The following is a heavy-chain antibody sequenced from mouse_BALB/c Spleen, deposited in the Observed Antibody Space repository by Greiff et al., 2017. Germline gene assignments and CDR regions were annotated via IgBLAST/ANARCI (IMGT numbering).Heavy chain of an antibody. Sequence: EVQGVESGGGLVQPGGSLRLSCATSGFTFSDFYMEWVRQPPGKRLEWIAASRNKANDYTTEYSASVKGRFIVSRDTSQSILYLQMNALRAEDTAIYYCARVFIYYGYDYAMDYWGQGTSVTVSS. J-gene: IGHJ4*01. CDR2: SRNKANDYTT. V-gene: IGHV7-1*02. CDR1: GFTFSDFY. CDR3: ARVFIYYGYDYAMDY. D-gene: IGHD2-2*01.